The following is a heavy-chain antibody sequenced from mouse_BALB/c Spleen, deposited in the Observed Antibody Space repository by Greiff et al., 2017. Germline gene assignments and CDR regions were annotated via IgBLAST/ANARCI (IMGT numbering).Heavy chain of an antibody. CDR1: GFNIKDYY. V-gene: IGHV14-4*02. Sequence: VQLQQSGAELVRSGASVKLSCTASGFNIKDYYMHWVKQRPEQGLEWIGWIDPENGDTEYAPKFQGKATMTADTSSNTAYLQLSSLTSEDTAVYYCARSAGKGFAYWGQGTLVTVSA. D-gene: IGHD4-1*01. CDR2: IDPENGDT. CDR3: ARSAGKGFAY. J-gene: IGHJ3*01.